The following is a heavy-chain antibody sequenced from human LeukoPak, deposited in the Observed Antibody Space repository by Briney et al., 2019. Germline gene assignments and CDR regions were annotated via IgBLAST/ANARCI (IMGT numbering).Heavy chain of an antibody. CDR2: ISWNSGSI. J-gene: IGHJ3*02. D-gene: IGHD2/OR15-2a*01. CDR3: AREGIGDAFDI. Sequence: PGRSLRLSCAASGFTFDDYAMHWVRQAPGKGLEWVSGISWNSGSIGYADSVKGRFTISRDNAKNSLYLQMNSLRAEDTAVYYCAREGIGDAFDIWGQGTMVTVSS. CDR1: GFTFDDYA. V-gene: IGHV3-9*01.